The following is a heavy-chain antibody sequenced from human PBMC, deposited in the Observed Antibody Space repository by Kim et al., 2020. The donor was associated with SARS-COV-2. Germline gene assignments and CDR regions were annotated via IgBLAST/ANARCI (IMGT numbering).Heavy chain of an antibody. CDR2: IKQDGSEK. J-gene: IGHJ4*02. CDR3: ARGVAAGAGV. Sequence: GGSLRLSCAASGFTFSSYWMSWVRQAPGKGLEWVADIKQDGSEKYYVDSVKGRFTISRDNVKNLLYLQMHSLRADDTAVYYCARGVAAGAGVWGQGTLVTVSS. V-gene: IGHV3-7*03. CDR1: GFTFSSYW. D-gene: IGHD6-25*01.